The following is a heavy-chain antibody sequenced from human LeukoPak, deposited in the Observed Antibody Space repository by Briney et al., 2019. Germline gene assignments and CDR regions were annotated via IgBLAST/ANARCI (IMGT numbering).Heavy chain of an antibody. CDR2: INHSRST. CDR1: GGSFRGYY. D-gene: IGHD3-22*01. V-gene: IGHV4-34*01. CDR3: ARDDYYDSSGYYHGMDV. Sequence: SETVSLTCADCGGSFRGYYWSWIRPPPAKGLTWIGEINHSRSTNYNPSLHSRVTLPVDTSKNQFSLKLSSVTAADRAVYYCARDDYYDSSGYYHGMDVWGKGTTVTVSS. J-gene: IGHJ6*04.